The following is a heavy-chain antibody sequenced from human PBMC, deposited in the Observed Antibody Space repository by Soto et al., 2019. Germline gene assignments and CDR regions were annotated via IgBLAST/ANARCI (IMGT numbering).Heavy chain of an antibody. J-gene: IGHJ5*02. D-gene: IGHD2-15*01. CDR1: GGSFSGYY. CDR2: INHSGST. V-gene: IGHV4-34*01. CDR3: ARGDAPDIVVVVAAPSDRWFDP. Sequence: SETLSLTCAVYGGSFSGYYWSWIRQPPGKGLEWIGEINHSGSTNYNPSLKSRVTISVDTSKNQFSLKLSSVTAADTAVYYCARGDAPDIVVVVAAPSDRWFDPWGQGTLVTVSS.